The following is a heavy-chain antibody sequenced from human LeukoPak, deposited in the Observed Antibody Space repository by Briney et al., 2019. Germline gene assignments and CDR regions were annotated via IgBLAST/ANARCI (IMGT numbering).Heavy chain of an antibody. CDR1: GDSITRDTYY. CDR2: ISGSGGST. CDR3: AKGGLRYFDWDQYYFDY. Sequence: PSETLSLTCTVSGDSITRDTYYWGWIRQPPGKGLEWVSAISGSGGSTYYADSVKGRFTISRDNSKNTLYLQMNSLRAEDTAVYYCAKGGLRYFDWDQYYFDYWGQGTLVTVSS. V-gene: IGHV3-23*01. J-gene: IGHJ4*02. D-gene: IGHD3-9*01.